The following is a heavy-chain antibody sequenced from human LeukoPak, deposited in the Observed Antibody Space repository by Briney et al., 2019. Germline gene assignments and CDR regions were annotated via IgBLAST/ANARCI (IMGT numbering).Heavy chain of an antibody. D-gene: IGHD4-17*01. V-gene: IGHV1-2*02. Sequence: ASVKVSCKASGYTFTGYYLHWVRQAPGQGLEWMGWITPNSGGTNYAQRFQGRVTMTRDTSISTAYMELSRLRSDDTTVHYCARFLAGYGDYRYYFDFWGQGTLVIISS. J-gene: IGHJ4*02. CDR1: GYTFTGYY. CDR2: ITPNSGGT. CDR3: ARFLAGYGDYRYYFDF.